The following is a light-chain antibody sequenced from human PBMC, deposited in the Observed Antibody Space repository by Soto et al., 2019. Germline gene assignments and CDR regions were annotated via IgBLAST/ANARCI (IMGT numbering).Light chain of an antibody. CDR2: GAS. V-gene: IGKV3-15*01. J-gene: IGKJ3*01. CDR3: QQYNDWPPFT. CDR1: QTVSSN. Sequence: EIVMTQSPATLSVSPGERATLSCRASQTVSSNLAWYQQTPGQAPRLLIHGASTRAAGIPARFSGSGSGTEFTLNISSLQSEDLAVYDCQQYNDWPPFTVGPGTRVDIK.